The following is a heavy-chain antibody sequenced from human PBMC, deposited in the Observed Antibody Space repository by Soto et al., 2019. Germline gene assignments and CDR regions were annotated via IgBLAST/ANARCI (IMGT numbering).Heavy chain of an antibody. D-gene: IGHD3-10*01. CDR1: EGSISSYY. Sequence: SETLSLSCTVSEGSISSYYWSWIRQPPGKGLEWIGFIYNSGSTNYNPSLKSRVTISMDTSRNQFSLILSSVTAADTAVYYCARAPYGSGTKPYYFDYWGQGTLVTVSS. J-gene: IGHJ4*02. CDR3: ARAPYGSGTKPYYFDY. CDR2: IYNSGST. V-gene: IGHV4-59*01.